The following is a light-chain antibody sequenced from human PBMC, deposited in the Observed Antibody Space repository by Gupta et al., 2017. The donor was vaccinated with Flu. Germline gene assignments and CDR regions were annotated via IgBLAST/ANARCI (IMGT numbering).Light chain of an antibody. V-gene: IGLV1-44*01. CDR1: RSNIGSNY. J-gene: IGLJ2*01. Sequence: SLSTLPPSPSGTPGQCVTISCSGSRSNIGSNYISWYQQFPGAAPKLLIYSASQRPSGVPNRFSGSKSGTAASLTVSGLQAEDEAEYYCGTWADSMKRVVFGGGTKLTVL. CDR3: GTWADSMKRVV. CDR2: SAS.